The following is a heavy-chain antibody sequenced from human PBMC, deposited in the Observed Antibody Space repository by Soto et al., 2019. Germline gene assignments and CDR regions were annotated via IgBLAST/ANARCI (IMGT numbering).Heavy chain of an antibody. D-gene: IGHD3-3*01. CDR1: AYSFTSYW. CDR3: ARGGYDFWSGYYNSIDY. Sequence: PGESLKISCKGSAYSFTSYWISWVRQLPGKGLGWMGRIDPSDSYTNYSPSFQGHVTISADKSISTAYLQWSSLKASDTAMYYCARGGYDFWSGYYNSIDYWGQGTMVTVSS. J-gene: IGHJ4*02. V-gene: IGHV5-10-1*01. CDR2: IDPSDSYT.